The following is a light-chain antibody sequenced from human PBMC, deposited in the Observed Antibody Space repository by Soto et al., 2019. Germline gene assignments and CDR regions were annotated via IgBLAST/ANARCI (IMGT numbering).Light chain of an antibody. CDR1: QRVSSSY. Sequence: EIVLTQSPGTLSLSPGERATLSCRTSQRVSSSYLAWYQQKPGQAPRLPIYGASSRATGIPDRFSGSGSGTDFALTISRQEPEDLAVYFCQQYGSSPPFTFGRGAKVEI. V-gene: IGKV3-20*01. CDR2: GAS. J-gene: IGKJ2*01. CDR3: QQYGSSPPFT.